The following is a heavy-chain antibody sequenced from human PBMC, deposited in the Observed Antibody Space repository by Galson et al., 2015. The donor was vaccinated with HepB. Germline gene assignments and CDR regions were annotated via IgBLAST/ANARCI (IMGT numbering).Heavy chain of an antibody. D-gene: IGHD6-19*01. CDR1: GFTFSYYA. Sequence: SLRLSCAASGFTFSYYAMSWVRQAPGKGLEWVSAITPSGDNTYSADSMKGRFTISRDNSKNTLFLQMNGLRADDTAIYFCAKVFPEKTDGWYRQALYYFDSWGHGTRVTVSS. V-gene: IGHV3-23*01. J-gene: IGHJ4*01. CDR2: ITPSGDNT. CDR3: AKVFPEKTDGWYRQALYYFDS.